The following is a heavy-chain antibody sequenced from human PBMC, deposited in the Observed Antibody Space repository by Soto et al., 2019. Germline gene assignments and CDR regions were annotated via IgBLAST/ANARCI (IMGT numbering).Heavy chain of an antibody. J-gene: IGHJ4*02. V-gene: IGHV1-18*01. Sequence: QARLTQSGPEVKKLGASVKVSCKASGYKFPDYGISWVRRAPGQGPEWLGWISAYNGDTEYANKFQGRNTVTTDTSTTTVYLELRRLRPEDTAIYYCARVEDSGTYLIWGQGTLVTASS. D-gene: IGHD1-26*01. CDR3: ARVEDSGTYLI. CDR1: GYKFPDYG. CDR2: ISAYNGDT.